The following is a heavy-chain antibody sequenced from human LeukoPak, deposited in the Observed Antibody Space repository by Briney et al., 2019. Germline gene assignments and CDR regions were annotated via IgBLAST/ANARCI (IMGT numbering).Heavy chain of an antibody. D-gene: IGHD2-15*01. V-gene: IGHV4-59*08. J-gene: IGHJ6*02. CDR1: GGSVSSYF. Sequence: SETLSLTCTVSGGSVSSYFWSWIRQPPGKGLEWIGYVYYSGSTSYNPSLKSRVTISVDTSKTQFSLRLSSVTAAGTAVYYCARHLGPGWHAMDVWGQGTTVTVSS. CDR3: ARHLGPGWHAMDV. CDR2: VYYSGST.